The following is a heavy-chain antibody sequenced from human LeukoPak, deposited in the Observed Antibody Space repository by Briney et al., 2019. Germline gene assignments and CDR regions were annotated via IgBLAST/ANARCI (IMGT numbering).Heavy chain of an antibody. V-gene: IGHV4-39*01. CDR1: GGSISSSSYY. Sequence: PSETLSLSCTVSGGSISSSSYYWGWIRQPPGKGLEWIESIYYSGSTYYNPSLKSRVTISVDTSKNQFSLKLSSVTAADTAVYYCARWVSRYYYFDYWGQRTLVTVSS. CDR3: ARWVSRYYYFDY. CDR2: IYYSGST. J-gene: IGHJ4*02. D-gene: IGHD3-9*01.